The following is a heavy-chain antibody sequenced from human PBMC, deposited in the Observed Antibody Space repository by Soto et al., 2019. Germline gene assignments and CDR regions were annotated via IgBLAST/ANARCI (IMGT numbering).Heavy chain of an antibody. D-gene: IGHD3-22*01. V-gene: IGHV3-30*18. CDR3: AKDQGLYYYDSSGYYADY. Sequence: QVQLAESGGGVVQPGRSLRLSCAASGFTFSSYGMHWVRQAPGKGLEWVAVISYDGSNKYYADSVKGRFTISRDNSKNTLYLQMNSLRAEDTAVYYCAKDQGLYYYDSSGYYADYWGQGTLVTVSS. CDR1: GFTFSSYG. CDR2: ISYDGSNK. J-gene: IGHJ4*02.